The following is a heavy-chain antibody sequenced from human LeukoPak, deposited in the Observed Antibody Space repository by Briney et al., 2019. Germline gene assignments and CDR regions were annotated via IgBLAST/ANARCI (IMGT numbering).Heavy chain of an antibody. J-gene: IGHJ4*02. CDR3: ARQTGSGLFILP. V-gene: IGHV4-39*01. D-gene: IGHD3/OR15-3a*01. Sequence: SETLSLTCTVSGVSISSSNSYWGWIRQPPGKGLEWIGSIYYSGNTYYNASLKSQVSIYIDTSTNQFSQRLTSVTAADTAVYYCARQTGSGLFILPGGQGTLVTVSS. CDR2: IYYSGNT. CDR1: GVSISSSNSY.